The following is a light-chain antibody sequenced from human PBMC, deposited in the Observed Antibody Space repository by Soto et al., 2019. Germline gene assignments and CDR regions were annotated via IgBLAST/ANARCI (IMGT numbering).Light chain of an antibody. Sequence: QPVLTQSPSASASLGASVELTCTLSSGHSRYAIAWHQQQPEKGPRYLMKVNSDGSHNKGDGIPDRFSGSSSGAERYLTISSLQSEDEGDYYCQTWGTGIRVFGGGTKLTVL. V-gene: IGLV4-69*01. J-gene: IGLJ3*02. CDR2: VNSDGSH. CDR1: SGHSRYA. CDR3: QTWGTGIRV.